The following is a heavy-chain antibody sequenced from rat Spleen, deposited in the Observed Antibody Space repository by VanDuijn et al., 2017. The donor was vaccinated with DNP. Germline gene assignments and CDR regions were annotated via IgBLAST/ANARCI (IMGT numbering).Heavy chain of an antibody. D-gene: IGHD1-4*01. CDR3: ARWPGYNPPYAMDA. V-gene: IGHV3-3*01. CDR2: VNSAGTT. J-gene: IGHJ4*01. Sequence: EVQLQESGPGLVEPSQSLSLTCSVTGYSITSCCRWNWIRKFPGNKLEWMGSVNSAGTTNYNPSLKSRISITRDTSKNQFYLQVNSVTTEDTATYYCARWPGYNPPYAMDAWGQGTSVTVSS. CDR1: GYSITSCCR.